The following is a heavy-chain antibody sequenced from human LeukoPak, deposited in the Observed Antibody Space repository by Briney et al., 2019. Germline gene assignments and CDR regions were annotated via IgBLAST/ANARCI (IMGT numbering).Heavy chain of an antibody. Sequence: GGSVTLPCAAPGLTHSTYAIHGLRQAPGRGLDWVAAVSAIGYNKFYAHSVKGRFNIDRDKSDNTVSLQMNSLRADDTAVYYCAGGYDMLGDTDYFYMDVWGKGTTVTVS. CDR1: GLTHSTYA. D-gene: IGHD5-12*01. J-gene: IGHJ6*03. V-gene: IGHV3-30*04. CDR3: AGGYDMLGDTDYFYMDV. CDR2: VSAIGYNK.